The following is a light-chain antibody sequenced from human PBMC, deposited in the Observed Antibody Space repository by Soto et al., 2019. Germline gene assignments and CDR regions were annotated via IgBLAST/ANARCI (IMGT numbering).Light chain of an antibody. Sequence: EIVLTQSPATLSLSPGETATLSCRASQSVSSYLAWYQQKPGQAPRLLIYDASTRATGIPARFSGTGSGTDFTLTISSLEPEDFAVYYCQQRSDWPPLTFGGGTKVDIK. V-gene: IGKV3-11*01. CDR2: DAS. CDR1: QSVSSY. J-gene: IGKJ4*01. CDR3: QQRSDWPPLT.